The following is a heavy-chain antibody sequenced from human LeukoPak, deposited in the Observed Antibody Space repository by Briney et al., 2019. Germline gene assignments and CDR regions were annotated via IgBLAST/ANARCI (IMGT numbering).Heavy chain of an antibody. CDR1: GFTFSTYG. D-gene: IGHD6-19*01. Sequence: GSLRLPCAASGFTFSTYGMHWVRQAPGRGLEWVAVIWYDGSDTYYADSVKGRFTISRDNSKNTLYLQMNSLRAEDTAVYYCAKQCGGSDWFDAFDIWGQGTMVTVSS. CDR3: AKQCGGSDWFDAFDI. J-gene: IGHJ3*02. CDR2: IWYDGSDT. V-gene: IGHV3-30*02.